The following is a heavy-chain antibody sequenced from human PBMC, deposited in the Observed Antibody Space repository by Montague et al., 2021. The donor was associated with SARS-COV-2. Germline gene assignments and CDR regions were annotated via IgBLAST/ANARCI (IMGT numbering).Heavy chain of an antibody. CDR2: IYHSGST. V-gene: IGHV4-59*12. D-gene: IGHD6-19*01. CDR1: GGSISSYY. CDR3: ARAIGSMYSSGWYYYYYGMDV. Sequence: SETLSLTCTVYGGSISSYYWSWIRQPPGKGLEWIGYIYHSGSTNYNPSLKSRVTISVDTSKNQFSLTLSSATAADTAVYYCARAIGSMYSSGWYYYYYGMDVWGQGTTVTVSS. J-gene: IGHJ6*02.